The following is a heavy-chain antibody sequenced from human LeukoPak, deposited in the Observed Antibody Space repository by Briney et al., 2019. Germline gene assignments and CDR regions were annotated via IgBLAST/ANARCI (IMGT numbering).Heavy chain of an antibody. CDR1: GYTFTNYD. CDR3: AISILGGYFDY. Sequence: ASVKVSCKASGYTFTNYDFSWVRQAPGQGLQWMGWISAYNGNTNYAQELQGRVTMTTDTSTSTAYMELRGLRSDDTAVYYCAISILGGYFDYWGQGTLVTVSS. J-gene: IGHJ4*02. V-gene: IGHV1-18*01. CDR2: ISAYNGNT. D-gene: IGHD4-23*01.